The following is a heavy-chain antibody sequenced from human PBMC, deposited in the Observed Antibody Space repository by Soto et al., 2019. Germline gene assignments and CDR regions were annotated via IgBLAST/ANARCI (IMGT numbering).Heavy chain of an antibody. CDR2: INAGNGNT. CDR1: GYTFTSYA. D-gene: IGHD2-21*02. J-gene: IGHJ4*02. CDR3: ARSIVVVTALDY. Sequence: QVQLVQSGAEEKKLGASVKVSCKASGYTFTSYAMHWVRQAPGQRFEWMGWINAGNGNTKYSQKFQIRVTITRHTSASTAYMELSSLRSEDTAVYYCARSIVVVTALDYWGQGTLVTVSS. V-gene: IGHV1-3*05.